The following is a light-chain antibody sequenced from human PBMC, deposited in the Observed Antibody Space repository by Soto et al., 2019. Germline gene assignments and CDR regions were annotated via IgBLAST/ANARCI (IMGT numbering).Light chain of an antibody. J-gene: IGKJ2*01. CDR1: RSVSSSY. Sequence: EIVLTQSPATLSLSPGERATLSCGASRSVSSSYLAWYQQKPGQAPRLLIYGASTRATGIPDRFSGSGSGTDFTLTISRLEPEDFAVYCCQLFGSSPPMYTFGQGTKLEIK. V-gene: IGKV3-20*01. CDR3: QLFGSSPPMYT. CDR2: GAS.